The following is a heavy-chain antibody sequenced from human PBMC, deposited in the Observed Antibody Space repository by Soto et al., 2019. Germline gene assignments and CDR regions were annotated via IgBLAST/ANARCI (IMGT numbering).Heavy chain of an antibody. Sequence: QVQLQESGPGLVKPSETLSLTCTVSGGSISSYYWNWIRQPPGKGLEWIGYIYYSGSTNYNPSLKSRVTISVDTSKNQFSLKLSSVTAEDTAVYYCARGYGDYVSDYWGKGTLVTFSS. CDR3: ARGYGDYVSDY. V-gene: IGHV4-59*01. CDR1: GGSISSYY. CDR2: IYYSGST. D-gene: IGHD4-17*01. J-gene: IGHJ4*02.